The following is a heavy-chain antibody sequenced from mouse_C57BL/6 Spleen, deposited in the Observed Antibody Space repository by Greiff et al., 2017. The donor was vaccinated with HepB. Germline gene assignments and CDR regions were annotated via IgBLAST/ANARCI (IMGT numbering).Heavy chain of an antibody. Sequence: EVKLMESGGGLVKPGGSLKLSCAASGFTFSSYAMSWVRQTPEKRLEWVATISDGGSYTYYPDNVKGRYTISRDNAKNNLYLQMSHLKSEDTAMYYCAREELGRENRNYYAMDYWGQGTSVTVSS. V-gene: IGHV5-4*01. D-gene: IGHD4-1*01. CDR1: GFTFSSYA. J-gene: IGHJ4*01. CDR2: ISDGGSYT. CDR3: AREELGRENRNYYAMDY.